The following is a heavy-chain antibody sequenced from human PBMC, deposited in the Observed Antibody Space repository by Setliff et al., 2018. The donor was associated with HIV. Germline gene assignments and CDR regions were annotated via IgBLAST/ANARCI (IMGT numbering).Heavy chain of an antibody. CDR3: ARTFGDLKHYNYYYTIDV. CDR2: ISAGGYT. CDR1: GGSISIYY. J-gene: IGHJ6*02. D-gene: IGHD3-10*01. V-gene: IGHV4-4*07. Sequence: PSETLSLTCTVSGGSISIYYWSWIRQLPGEGLEWIGRISAGGYTYYNPSLQSRVTMSVDMSKNQFSLKLSSVTAADTAIYYCARTFGDLKHYNYYYTIDVWGQGTTVTVSS.